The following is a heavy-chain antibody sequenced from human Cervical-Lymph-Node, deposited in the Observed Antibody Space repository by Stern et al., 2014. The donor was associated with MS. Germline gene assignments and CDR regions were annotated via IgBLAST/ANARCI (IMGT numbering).Heavy chain of an antibody. CDR1: GFTFSHYS. CDR2: ISNNSTHT. CDR3: ARARVGDYARSPHLDS. D-gene: IGHD4-17*01. J-gene: IGHJ4*02. V-gene: IGHV3-21*01. Sequence: EVQLVQSGGGLDKPGESLRLSCDASGFTFSHYSINWVRQAPGKGLEWISSISNNSTHTYYAASVEGRFTISRDSAKDSVSLHMVSLRAEDTAVYYCARARVGDYARSPHLDSWGQGTLVTVSS.